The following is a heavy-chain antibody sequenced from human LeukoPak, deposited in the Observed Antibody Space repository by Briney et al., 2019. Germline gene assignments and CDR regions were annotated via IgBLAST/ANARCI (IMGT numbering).Heavy chain of an antibody. J-gene: IGHJ4*02. Sequence: PSETLSLTCAVYGGAFSGSYWSWIRQPPGKGLEWIGEISHSGSTNYNPSLKSRVTISVDTSKNQFSLKLSSVTAADTAVYYCACSLVVRGVIDYWGQGTLVTVSS. CDR2: ISHSGST. CDR1: GGAFSGSY. CDR3: ACSLVVRGVIDY. D-gene: IGHD3-10*01. V-gene: IGHV4-34*01.